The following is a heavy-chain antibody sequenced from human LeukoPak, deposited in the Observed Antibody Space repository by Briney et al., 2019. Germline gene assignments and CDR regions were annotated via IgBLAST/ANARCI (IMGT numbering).Heavy chain of an antibody. CDR1: GGSISSYY. D-gene: IGHD3-10*01. Sequence: SETLSLTCTVSGGSISSYYWSWIRQPAGKGLEWIGRIYTSGSTNYNPSLKSRVTISVDTSKNQFSLKLSSVTAADTAVYYCARAPYYYGSRKGTPFDYWGQGTLVTVSS. V-gene: IGHV4-4*07. CDR2: IYTSGST. J-gene: IGHJ4*02. CDR3: ARAPYYYGSRKGTPFDY.